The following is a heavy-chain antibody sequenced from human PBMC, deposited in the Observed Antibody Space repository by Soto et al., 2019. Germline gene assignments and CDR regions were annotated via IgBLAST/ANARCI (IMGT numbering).Heavy chain of an antibody. Sequence: ASVKVSCKASGYTFTSYAMHWVRQAPGQRLEWMGWINAGNGNTKYSQKFQGRVTITRDTSASTAYMELSSLRSEDTAVYYCARSVSAYAHYYYFGMDVWGQGTTVTVSS. J-gene: IGHJ6*02. D-gene: IGHD5-12*01. CDR2: INAGNGNT. V-gene: IGHV1-3*01. CDR3: ARSVSAYAHYYYFGMDV. CDR1: GYTFTSYA.